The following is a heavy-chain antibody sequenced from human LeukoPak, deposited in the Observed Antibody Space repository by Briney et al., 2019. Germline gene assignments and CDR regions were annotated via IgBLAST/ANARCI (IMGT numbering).Heavy chain of an antibody. CDR1: GGSIRSYY. Sequence: SETLSLTCTVFGGSIRSYYWSWIRQPLGEGLEWVGYIFYTGSTNYNPSLKSRVTISVDTSKNQFSLKLSSVTAADTAVYYCAGGERGYSYGPLDFWGQGTLVTVSS. CDR3: AGGERGYSYGPLDF. V-gene: IGHV4-59*08. D-gene: IGHD5-18*01. J-gene: IGHJ4*02. CDR2: IFYTGST.